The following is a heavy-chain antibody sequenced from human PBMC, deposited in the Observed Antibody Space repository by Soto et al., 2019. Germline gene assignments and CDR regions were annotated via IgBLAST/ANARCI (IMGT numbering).Heavy chain of an antibody. V-gene: IGHV4-34*01. CDR3: ARQRIAAAVRYFDY. D-gene: IGHD6-13*01. Sequence: SSETLSLTCAVYGGSFSGYYWSWIRQPPGKGLEWIGEINHSGSTNYNPSLKSRVTISVDTSKNQFSLKLSSVTAAGTAVYYCARQRIAAAVRYFDYWGQGTLVTVSS. J-gene: IGHJ4*02. CDR2: INHSGST. CDR1: GGSFSGYY.